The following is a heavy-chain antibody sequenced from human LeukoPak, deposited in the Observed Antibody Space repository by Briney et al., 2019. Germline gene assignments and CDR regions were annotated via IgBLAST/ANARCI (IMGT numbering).Heavy chain of an antibody. CDR2: IYSGGTT. CDR3: ARTLIEYSVSSCYFDY. CDR1: GFSVSSNY. D-gene: IGHD6-6*01. V-gene: IGHV3-53*05. J-gene: IGHJ4*02. Sequence: PGRSLRLSCAASGFSVSSNYMSWVRQAPGKGLEWVSVIYSGGTTNYADSVKGRFTISRDNSKNTLYLQMNSLRAEDTAVYYCARTLIEYSVSSCYFDYWGQGTLVTVSS.